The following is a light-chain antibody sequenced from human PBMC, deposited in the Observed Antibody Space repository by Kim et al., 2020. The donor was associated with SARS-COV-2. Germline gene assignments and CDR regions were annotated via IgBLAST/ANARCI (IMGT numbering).Light chain of an antibody. V-gene: IGKV1-5*01. J-gene: IGKJ4*01. CDR3: DHYYSYPLG. Sequence: GDRAPITCRASQRVSTSLAWYQQKPGKAPNLLIYDASTLESGVPPRFSGSGSGTEFTLTISSLQPDDFATYYCDHYYSYPLGFGGGTKVDIK. CDR2: DAS. CDR1: QRVSTS.